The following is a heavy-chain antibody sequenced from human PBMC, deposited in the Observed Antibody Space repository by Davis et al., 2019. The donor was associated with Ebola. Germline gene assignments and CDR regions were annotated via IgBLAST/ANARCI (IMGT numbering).Heavy chain of an antibody. V-gene: IGHV3-53*01. Sequence: GESLKISCAASGFFVSSNYMTWVRQAPGRGLEWISIIFSGGSRYYADSVKGRFTISRDNAKNSLYLQMNSLRAEDTAVYYCARKGGGYWGQGTLVTVSS. CDR3: ARKGGGY. CDR2: IFSGGSR. J-gene: IGHJ4*02. CDR1: GFFVSSNY. D-gene: IGHD3-16*01.